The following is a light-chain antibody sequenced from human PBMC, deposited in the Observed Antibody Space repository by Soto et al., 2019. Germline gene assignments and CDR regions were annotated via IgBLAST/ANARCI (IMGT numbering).Light chain of an antibody. CDR2: GAS. V-gene: IGKV3-20*01. J-gene: IGKJ3*01. CDR3: QQHGSPPFT. Sequence: EIVLTQSPGTLSLSPGERATLSCRASQRVSANYLSWYHQKAGQAPTHLIYGASARTTGIPDRFSGSGSGTDFALTISRLELEDFAVYFCQQHGSPPFTFGPETKVDI. CDR1: QRVSANY.